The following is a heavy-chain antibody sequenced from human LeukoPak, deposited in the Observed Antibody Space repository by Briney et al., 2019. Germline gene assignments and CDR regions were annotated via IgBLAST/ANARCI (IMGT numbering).Heavy chain of an antibody. Sequence: ASVKVSCKASGYTFTGYYMHWVRQAPGQGLEWMGIINPSGGSTSYAQKFQGRVTMTRDMSTSTVYMELSSLRSEDTAVYYCAREGLAYCGGDCYSGFDYWGQGTLVTVSS. D-gene: IGHD2-21*02. CDR1: GYTFTGYY. CDR2: INPSGGST. V-gene: IGHV1-46*01. CDR3: AREGLAYCGGDCYSGFDY. J-gene: IGHJ4*02.